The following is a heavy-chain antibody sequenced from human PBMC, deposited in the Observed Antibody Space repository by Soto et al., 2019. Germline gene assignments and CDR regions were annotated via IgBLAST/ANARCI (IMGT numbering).Heavy chain of an antibody. J-gene: IGHJ4*02. CDR3: ARVGYYYGSGFDY. D-gene: IGHD3-10*01. V-gene: IGHV3-21*01. Sequence: EVQLVESGGGLVKPGGSLRLSCAASGFTFSSYSMNWVRQAPGKGLEWVSSISSSSSYIYYADSVKGRFTISRDNAKNSLYLQMNSLRAEDTAVYYCARVGYYYGSGFDYWGQGTLFTVSS. CDR2: ISSSSSYI. CDR1: GFTFSSYS.